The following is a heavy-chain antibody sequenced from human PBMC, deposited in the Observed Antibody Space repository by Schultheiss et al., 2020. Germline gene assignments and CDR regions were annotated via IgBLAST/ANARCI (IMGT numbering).Heavy chain of an antibody. Sequence: SETLSLTCTVSGGPISSYYWIWIRQPPGKGLEWMGYVYYSGSTNYNPSLKSRVTISVDTSKNQFSLKLSSVTAADTAVYYCARDPGGDAFDIWGQGAMVAISS. CDR3: ARDPGGDAFDI. J-gene: IGHJ3*02. D-gene: IGHD3-10*01. CDR2: VYYSGST. CDR1: GGPISSYY. V-gene: IGHV4-59*01.